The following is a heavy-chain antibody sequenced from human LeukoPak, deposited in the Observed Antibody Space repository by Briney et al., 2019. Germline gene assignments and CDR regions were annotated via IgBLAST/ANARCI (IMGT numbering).Heavy chain of an antibody. Sequence: PGGSLRLSCTASGFTFGDYAMSWVRQAPGKGLEWVGFIRSKAYGGTTAYAASVKGRFTISRDDSKSIAYLQMNSLKTEDTAVYYCTRLHYDFWSGYYRYFDYWGQGTLVTVSS. V-gene: IGHV3-49*04. CDR2: IRSKAYGGTT. D-gene: IGHD3-3*01. J-gene: IGHJ4*02. CDR3: TRLHYDFWSGYYRYFDY. CDR1: GFTFGDYA.